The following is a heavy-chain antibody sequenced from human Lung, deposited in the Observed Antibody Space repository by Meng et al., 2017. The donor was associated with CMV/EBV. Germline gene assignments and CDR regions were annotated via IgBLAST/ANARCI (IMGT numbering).Heavy chain of an antibody. V-gene: IGHV3-21*01. CDR2: ISSSSSYI. J-gene: IGHJ5*02. CDR1: GFTFSSYS. Sequence: ESLKISCAASGFTFSSYSMNWVRQAPGKGLEWVSSISSSSSYIYYADSVKGRFTISRDNAKNSLYLQMNSLRAEDTAVYYCARDDYGSGSYYNGAWVDPWGHGTLVTVSS. D-gene: IGHD3-10*01. CDR3: ARDDYGSGSYYNGAWVDP.